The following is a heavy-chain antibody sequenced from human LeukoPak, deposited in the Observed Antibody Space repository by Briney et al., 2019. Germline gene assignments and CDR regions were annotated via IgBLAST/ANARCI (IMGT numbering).Heavy chain of an antibody. CDR1: GGSISSYY. V-gene: IGHV4-59*01. J-gene: IGHJ6*03. Sequence: SETLSLTCTVSGGSISSYYWSWIRQPPGKGLEWIGYIYYSGSTNYNPSLKSRLTISVDTSKNQFSLKLSSVTAADTALYYCARVGVVAGTYRLSYYYYYMDVWGKGTTVTVSS. D-gene: IGHD6-19*01. CDR3: ARVGVVAGTYRLSYYYYYMDV. CDR2: IYYSGST.